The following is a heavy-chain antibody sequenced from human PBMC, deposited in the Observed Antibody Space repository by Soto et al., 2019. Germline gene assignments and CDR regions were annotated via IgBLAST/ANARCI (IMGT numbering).Heavy chain of an antibody. Sequence: ASVKVSCKASGYTFTSYAMHWVRQAPGQRLEWMGWINAGNGNTKYSQKFQGRVTITRDTSASTAYMELSSLRSEDTAVYYCARSLYCSSTSFYEGYYYYGMDVWGQ. CDR2: INAGNGNT. D-gene: IGHD2-2*01. V-gene: IGHV1-3*01. J-gene: IGHJ6*02. CDR1: GYTFTSYA. CDR3: ARSLYCSSTSFYEGYYYYGMDV.